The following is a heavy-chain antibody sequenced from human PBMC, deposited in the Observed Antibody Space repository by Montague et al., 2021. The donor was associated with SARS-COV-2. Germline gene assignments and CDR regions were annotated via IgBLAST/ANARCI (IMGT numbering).Heavy chain of an antibody. CDR1: GGSISSSSYY. CDR3: ARQRRGGLVSTPRFFDY. V-gene: IGHV4-39*01. D-gene: IGHD6-19*01. J-gene: IGHJ4*02. CDR2: IYYSGST. Sequence: SETLSLTCTVSGGSISSSSYYWGWIRQPPGKGLEWIGSIYYSGSTYYNPSLNSRVTISVDTSKNQFSLKLSSVTAADTAVYYCARQRRGGLVSTPRFFDYWGQGTLVTVSS.